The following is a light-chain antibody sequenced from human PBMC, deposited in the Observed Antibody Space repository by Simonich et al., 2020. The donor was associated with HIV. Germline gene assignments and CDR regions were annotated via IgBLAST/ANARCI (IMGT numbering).Light chain of an antibody. CDR2: DAS. V-gene: IGKV3D-20*01. J-gene: IGKJ1*01. Sequence: EIVMPQSPATLSVSPGERATLSCRAIQSVSSSYLTWYQQKTGLAPRLLIDDASSRAAGIPDRFSGSGSGTDFTLTISRLEPEDFAVYYCQQYGSSPRTFGQGTKVEIK. CDR3: QQYGSSPRT. CDR1: QSVSSSY.